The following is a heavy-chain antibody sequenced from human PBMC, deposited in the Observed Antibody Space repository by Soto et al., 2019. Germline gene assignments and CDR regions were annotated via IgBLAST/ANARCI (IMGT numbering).Heavy chain of an antibody. CDR3: ARRIPFGYGMDV. V-gene: IGHV3-64*01. Sequence: GGSLRLSCAASGFTFSSYAMHWVRQAPGKGLEYVSAITSNGGNTDYASSVKGRFTISRDNTKNTLYLQMGSLRAEDMAVYYCARRIPFGYGMDVWGQGTTVTVSS. D-gene: IGHD2-21*01. CDR2: ITSNGGNT. J-gene: IGHJ6*02. CDR1: GFTFSSYA.